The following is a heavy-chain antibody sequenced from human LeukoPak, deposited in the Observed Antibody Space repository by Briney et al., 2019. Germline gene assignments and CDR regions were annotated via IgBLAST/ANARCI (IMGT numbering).Heavy chain of an antibody. V-gene: IGHV3-15*01. J-gene: IGHJ4*02. Sequence: GGSLRLSCAASGFTFSNAWMTWVRQAPGKGLEWVGRIKSKTAGGTIDYAAPAKGRFTISRDDSKNTLYLQMTSLKTEDTAAYYCTTGESMVGTTIHIRWADWGQGTLVTVSS. CDR2: IKSKTAGGTI. CDR3: TTGESMVGTTIHIRWAD. D-gene: IGHD1-26*01. CDR1: GFTFSNAW.